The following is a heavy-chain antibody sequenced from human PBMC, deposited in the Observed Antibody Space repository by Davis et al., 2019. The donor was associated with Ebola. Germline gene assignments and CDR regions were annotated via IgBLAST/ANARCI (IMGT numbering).Heavy chain of an antibody. Sequence: ASVKVSCKASGYTFTSYYMHWVRQAPGQGLEWMGIINPSGGSTSYAQKFQGRVTMTTDTSTSTAYMELRSLRSDDTAVYYCARKGARDGYTDYWGQGTLVTVSS. J-gene: IGHJ4*02. CDR1: GYTFTSYY. CDR3: ARKGARDGYTDY. V-gene: IGHV1-46*01. D-gene: IGHD5-24*01. CDR2: INPSGGST.